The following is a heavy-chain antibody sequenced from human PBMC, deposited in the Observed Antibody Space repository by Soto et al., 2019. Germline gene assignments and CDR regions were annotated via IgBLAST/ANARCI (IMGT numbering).Heavy chain of an antibody. V-gene: IGHV2-5*02. Sequence: QITLKESGPTLVKPTQTLTLTCTVSGLSLSSTRMAVGWIRQPPGKDLEWLALIYWDDDKRYSPFLKSRLTITTDTSKTQVVLTMSNMVPVDTARYYCAHIVVAGLGYYFDYWGQGTLVTVSS. CDR1: GLSLSSTRMA. CDR2: IYWDDDK. D-gene: IGHD6-19*01. J-gene: IGHJ4*02. CDR3: AHIVVAGLGYYFDY.